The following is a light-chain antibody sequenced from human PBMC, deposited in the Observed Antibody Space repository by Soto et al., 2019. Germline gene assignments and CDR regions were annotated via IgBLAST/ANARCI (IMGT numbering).Light chain of an antibody. CDR3: QPRSNWPLT. CDR1: QSVSSY. J-gene: IGKJ4*01. V-gene: IGKV3-11*01. CDR2: DAS. Sequence: EIVLTQSPATLSLSPGERATLSCRASQSVSSYLAWYQQKPGQAPRRLIYDASNRATGIPARFSGSGSGTAFTITISSLEPEDFAIYYFQPRSNWPLTFGGGTTGEIK.